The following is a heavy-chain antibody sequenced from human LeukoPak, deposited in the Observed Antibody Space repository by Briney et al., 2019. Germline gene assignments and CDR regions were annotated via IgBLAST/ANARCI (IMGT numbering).Heavy chain of an antibody. V-gene: IGHV3-21*01. Sequence: PGGSLRLSCAASGFTFSSYSMNWVRQAPGKGLEWVSSISSSSSYIYYAGSVKGRFTISRDNAKNSLYLQMNSLRAEDTAVYYCASEGSTWGARIPDWYFDLWGRGTLVTVSS. CDR2: ISSSSSYI. J-gene: IGHJ2*01. CDR3: ASEGSTWGARIPDWYFDL. CDR1: GFTFSSYS. D-gene: IGHD1-26*01.